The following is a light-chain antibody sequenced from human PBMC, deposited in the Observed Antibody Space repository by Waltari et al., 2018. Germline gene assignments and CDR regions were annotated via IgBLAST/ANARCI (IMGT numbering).Light chain of an antibody. CDR1: QSVSSS. CDR2: GAS. J-gene: IGKJ2*01. Sequence: EIVLTQSPDTLSLSPGERATLSCRASQSVSSSLAWYQQKPGQAPRRLFYGASNRATGIPDRFSGSGSGTDFTLTISRLEPEDFVVYYCLQYLSSPHTFGQGTNLEIK. CDR3: LQYLSSPHT. V-gene: IGKV3-20*01.